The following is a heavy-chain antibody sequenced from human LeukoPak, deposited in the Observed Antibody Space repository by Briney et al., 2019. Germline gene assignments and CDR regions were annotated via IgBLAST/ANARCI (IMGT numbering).Heavy chain of an antibody. V-gene: IGHV3-23*01. D-gene: IGHD2-2*03. CDR3: AKEAGYCSTTTCYVDY. Sequence: GGSLRLSCAASGFTFSSYAMSWVRQAPGKGLEWVSGISGSGGSTYYADSVKGRFTISRDNSKNTLYLQMNSLRAEDTAVYYCAKEAGYCSTTTCYVDYWGQGILVTVSS. J-gene: IGHJ4*02. CDR1: GFTFSSYA. CDR2: ISGSGGST.